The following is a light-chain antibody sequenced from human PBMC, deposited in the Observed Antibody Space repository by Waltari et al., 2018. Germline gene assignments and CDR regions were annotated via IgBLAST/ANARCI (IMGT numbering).Light chain of an antibody. V-gene: IGKV1-5*01. CDR1: KSINNW. J-gene: IGKJ1*01. CDR2: DAS. Sequence: DIQMTQSPSTLSASVGDRVTITCRASKSINNWLAWVQQKPGKAPKLLIYDASSLESGVPSRFSGSGSGTEFTLTISSLQPDDFATYYCQQYNSFWTFGQGTKVEIK. CDR3: QQYNSFWT.